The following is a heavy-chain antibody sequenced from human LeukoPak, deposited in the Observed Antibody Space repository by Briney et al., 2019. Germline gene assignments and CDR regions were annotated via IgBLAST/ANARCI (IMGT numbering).Heavy chain of an antibody. D-gene: IGHD2-2*01. CDR1: GFTFSNYW. Sequence: GGSLRLSCAASGFTFSNYWMSWVRQAPGKGLEWVANIKQDGSEKYYVDSVKGRFTISRDNAKNSLYLQMNSLRAEDTAVYYCAREEDCSSTSCYDPNWFDPWGQGTLVTVSS. CDR2: IKQDGSEK. CDR3: AREEDCSSTSCYDPNWFDP. V-gene: IGHV3-7*01. J-gene: IGHJ5*02.